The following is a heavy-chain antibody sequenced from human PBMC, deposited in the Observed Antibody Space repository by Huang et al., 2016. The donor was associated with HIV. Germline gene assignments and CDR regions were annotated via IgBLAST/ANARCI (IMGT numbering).Heavy chain of an antibody. V-gene: IGHV3-30*18. D-gene: IGHD1-26*01. CDR2: ISYDGSNK. CDR3: AKDGADEEWDIDY. Sequence: VQLVESGGGVVQPGRSLRLACGASGFSFSTYGLHWVRPAPGKGLEWVAVISYDGSNKYYAHSVKGRFTISRDTSENKVYLQMNSLRHEDTAVYYCAKDGADEEWDIDYWGQGTLVTVSS. J-gene: IGHJ4*02. CDR1: GFSFSTYG.